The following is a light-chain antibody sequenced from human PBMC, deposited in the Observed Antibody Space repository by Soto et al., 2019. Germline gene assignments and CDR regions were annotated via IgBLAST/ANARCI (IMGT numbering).Light chain of an antibody. CDR1: NSESGSYNR. CDR2: EVS. J-gene: IGLJ1*01. V-gene: IGLV2-18*02. CDR3: SSYTSRSTYV. Sequence: QSARNPPPPVSRSPGQSVPLSCTGTNSESGSYNRVSWYQQPPCTAPKLMIYEVSNRPSGVPDRFSGSKSGNTASLTISGLQAEDEADYYCSSYTSRSTYVFGTGTKVTV.